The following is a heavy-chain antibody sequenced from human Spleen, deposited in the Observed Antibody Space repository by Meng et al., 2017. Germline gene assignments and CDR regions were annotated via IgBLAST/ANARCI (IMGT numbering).Heavy chain of an antibody. CDR1: GYTFAAYW. Sequence: QVEPVKAGPEVKKPGASVKVACKASGYTFAAYWIQWVRQAPGQGLEWMGRIDPKSDNTHYAQKFQGRVTMTRDTSISTAYMELSGLRSDDTAVYYCARDEDISAAGYLLGDFWGQGTLVTASS. CDR2: IDPKSDNT. D-gene: IGHD6-13*01. V-gene: IGHV1-2*06. J-gene: IGHJ4*02. CDR3: ARDEDISAAGYLLGDF.